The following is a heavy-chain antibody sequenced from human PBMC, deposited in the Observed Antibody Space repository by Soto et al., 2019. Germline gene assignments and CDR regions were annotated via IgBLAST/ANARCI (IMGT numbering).Heavy chain of an antibody. V-gene: IGHV3-23*01. CDR1: GFTFSSYA. J-gene: IGHJ4*02. D-gene: IGHD6-13*01. Sequence: GGSLRLSCAAFGFTFSSYAMSWVRQAPGKGLEWVSAISGSGGSTYYADSVKGRFTISRDNSKNTLYLQMNSLRAEDTAVYYCATSYGNAWYTYWGQGTQVTVSS. CDR2: ISGSGGST. CDR3: ATSYGNAWYTY.